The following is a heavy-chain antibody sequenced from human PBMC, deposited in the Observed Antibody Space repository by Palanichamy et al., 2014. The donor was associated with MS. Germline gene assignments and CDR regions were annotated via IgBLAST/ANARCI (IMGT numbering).Heavy chain of an antibody. CDR2: INHSGST. Sequence: QVQLQQWGAGLLKPSETLSLTCAVYGGSFSGYYWSWIRQPPGKGLEWIGEINHSGSTNYNPSLKSRVTISVDTSKNQFSLKLSSVTAADTAVYYCARGRTVVVALDYYGMDVWGQGTTATVSS. CDR1: GGSFSGYY. V-gene: IGHV4-34*01. CDR3: ARGRTVVVALDYYGMDV. D-gene: IGHD2-15*01. J-gene: IGHJ6*02.